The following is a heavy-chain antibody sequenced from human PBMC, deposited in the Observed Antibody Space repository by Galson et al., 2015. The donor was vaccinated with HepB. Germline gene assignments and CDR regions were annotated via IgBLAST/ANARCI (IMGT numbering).Heavy chain of an antibody. J-gene: IGHJ4*02. Sequence: CAISGDSVSSKSAIWNWIRQSPSRGLEWLGRTYYRSKWYFHYADSVRGRITINPDTSKNQFSLQLNSVTPEDTAMYYCAGLDPGGDSWLLNYFDYWGQGTLVTVSP. V-gene: IGHV6-1*01. D-gene: IGHD6-13*01. CDR2: TYYRSKWYF. CDR3: AGLDPGGDSWLLNYFDY. CDR1: GDSVSSKSAI.